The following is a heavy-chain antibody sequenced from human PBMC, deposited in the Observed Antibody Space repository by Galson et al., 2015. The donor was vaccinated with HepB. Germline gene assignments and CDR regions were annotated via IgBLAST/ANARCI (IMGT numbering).Heavy chain of an antibody. D-gene: IGHD5-18*01. V-gene: IGHV3-30*18. Sequence: SLRLSCAASGFTFSSYGMHWVRQAPGKGLEWVAVISYDGSNKYYADSVKGRFTISRDNSKNTLYLQMNSLRAEDTAVYYCAKDSGGYGPYFDYWGQGTLVTVSS. CDR3: AKDSGGYGPYFDY. CDR1: GFTFSSYG. CDR2: ISYDGSNK. J-gene: IGHJ4*02.